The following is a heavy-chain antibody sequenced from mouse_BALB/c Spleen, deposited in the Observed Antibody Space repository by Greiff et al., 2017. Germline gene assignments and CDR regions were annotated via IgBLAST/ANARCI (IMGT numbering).Heavy chain of an antibody. CDR3: ARSEYKYYFDY. J-gene: IGHJ2*01. D-gene: IGHD1-3*01. Sequence: QVQLQQPGAELVKPGASVKMSCKASGYTFTSYNMHWVKQTPGQGLEWIGAIYPGNGDTSYNQKFKDKATLNVDKSSNTAYMQLSSLTSEDSAVYYCARSEYKYYFDYWGQGTTLTVSS. CDR1: GYTFTSYN. V-gene: IGHV1-12*01. CDR2: IYPGNGDT.